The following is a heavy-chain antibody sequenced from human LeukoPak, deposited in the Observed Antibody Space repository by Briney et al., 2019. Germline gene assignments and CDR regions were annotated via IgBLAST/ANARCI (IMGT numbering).Heavy chain of an antibody. D-gene: IGHD2/OR15-2a*01. J-gene: IGHJ4*02. Sequence: SQTLSLTCTVSGGSISSGSYYWSWIRQPAGKGLEWIGRIYTSGSTNYNPSLKSRVTISVDTSKNQFSLKLSSVTAADTAVYYCARDGAFPFDYWGQGTLVTVSS. V-gene: IGHV4-61*02. CDR2: IYTSGST. CDR1: GGSISSGSYY. CDR3: ARDGAFPFDY.